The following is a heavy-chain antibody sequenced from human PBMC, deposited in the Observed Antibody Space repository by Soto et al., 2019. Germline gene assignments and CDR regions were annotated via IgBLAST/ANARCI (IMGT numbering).Heavy chain of an antibody. J-gene: IGHJ5*02. CDR1: GFTVSSNY. CDR2: IYSGGST. D-gene: IGHD3-9*01. CDR3: ARVDILTGYYLGFDP. V-gene: IGHV3-53*01. Sequence: GGSLRLSCAASGFTVSSNYMSWVRQAPGKGLEWVSVIYSGGSTYYADSVKGRFTISRDNSKNTLYLQMNSLRAEDTAVYYCARVDILTGYYLGFDPWGQGTLVTVSS.